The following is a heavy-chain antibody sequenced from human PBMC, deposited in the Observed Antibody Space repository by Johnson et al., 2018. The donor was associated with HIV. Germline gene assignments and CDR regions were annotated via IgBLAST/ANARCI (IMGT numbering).Heavy chain of an antibody. CDR2: IYSGGST. CDR3: AKDPTPWGSYPLDAFDI. Sequence: VQLVESGGGVVQPGRSLRLSCAASGFTVSSNYMTWVRQAPGKGLEWVSVIYSGGSTYYADSVKGSFTISRDNSKTTLYLQMNSLRAEDTAVYYCAKDPTPWGSYPLDAFDIWGQGTMVTVSS. V-gene: IGHV3-66*01. J-gene: IGHJ3*02. CDR1: GFTVSSNY. D-gene: IGHD3-16*02.